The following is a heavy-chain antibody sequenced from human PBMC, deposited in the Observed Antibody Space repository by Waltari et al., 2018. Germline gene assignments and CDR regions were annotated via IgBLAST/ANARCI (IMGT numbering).Heavy chain of an antibody. Sequence: QVQLVQSGAEVKKPGSSVKVSCKASGGTFNSYAFSWVRQAPGQGLAWMGGVIPIFGTATYAQKFQGRGTITADESTSTAYMELSSLRSQDTAVYYCARDKGIGGGYLSFDYWGQGTLVTVSS. D-gene: IGHD5-12*01. V-gene: IGHV1-69*12. CDR2: VIPIFGTA. CDR1: GGTFNSYA. J-gene: IGHJ4*02. CDR3: ARDKGIGGGYLSFDY.